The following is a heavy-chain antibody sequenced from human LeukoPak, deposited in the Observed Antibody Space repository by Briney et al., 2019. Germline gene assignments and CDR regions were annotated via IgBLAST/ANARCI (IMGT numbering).Heavy chain of an antibody. D-gene: IGHD3-10*01. J-gene: IGHJ4*02. CDR3: ARGRALLWFGELLSDIDY. CDR2: ISSSSSYI. Sequence: GGSLRLSCAASGFTFSSYSMNWVRQAPGKGLEWVSSISSSSSYIYYADSVKGRFTISRDNAKNSLYLQMNSLRAEDTAVYYCARGRALLWFGELLSDIDYWGQGTLVTVSS. CDR1: GFTFSSYS. V-gene: IGHV3-21*01.